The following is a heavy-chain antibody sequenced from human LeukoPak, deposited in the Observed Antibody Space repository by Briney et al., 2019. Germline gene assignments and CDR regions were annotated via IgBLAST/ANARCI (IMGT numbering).Heavy chain of an antibody. CDR1: GFTFSRYW. J-gene: IGHJ5*02. D-gene: IGHD3-10*01. CDR2: INTDGSRT. CDR3: ARVALGSYNWFDP. Sequence: PGGSLRLSCAASGFTFSRYWMHWVRQAPGKGLVRVSRINTDGSRTTYADSVKGRFTISRDNAKNTVYLQMNSLRAEDTAVYYCARVALGSYNWFDPWGQGTLVTVSS. V-gene: IGHV3-74*01.